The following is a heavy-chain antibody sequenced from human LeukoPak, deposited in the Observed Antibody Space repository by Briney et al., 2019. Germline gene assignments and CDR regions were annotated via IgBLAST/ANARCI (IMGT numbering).Heavy chain of an antibody. V-gene: IGHV4-39*01. Sequence: MPSETLSLTCTVSSGSISSSRYYWGWIRQPPGKGLEWIGSIYYSGSTYYNPSLKSRVTISVDTSKNQFSLKLSSVTASDTAVYYCARSSRTGGFDYWGQGTLVTVSS. CDR3: ARSSRTGGFDY. J-gene: IGHJ4*02. D-gene: IGHD7-27*01. CDR1: SGSISSSRYY. CDR2: IYYSGST.